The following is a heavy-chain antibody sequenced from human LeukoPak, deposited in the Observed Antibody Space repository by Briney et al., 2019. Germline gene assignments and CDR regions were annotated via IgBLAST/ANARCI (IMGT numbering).Heavy chain of an antibody. CDR3: ARDFLEDTQ. J-gene: IGHJ4*02. Sequence: GGALRLSCAASGFTFSHYNMNWVRPAPGKGLEGVAYISGSSTIIYYADSVKGRFTVYRDNAKSSLYLQMHSLRAEDTAVYYCARDFLEDTQWGQGALVTVSS. D-gene: IGHD2-15*01. CDR1: GFTFSHYN. V-gene: IGHV3-48*01. CDR2: ISGSSTII.